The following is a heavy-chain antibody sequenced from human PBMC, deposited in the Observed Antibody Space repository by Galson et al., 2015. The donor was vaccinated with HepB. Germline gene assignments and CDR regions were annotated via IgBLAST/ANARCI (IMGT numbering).Heavy chain of an antibody. CDR2: ISAYNGNT. CDR3: ARGGIVVVPAASRTGEGGDYYYYYMDV. V-gene: IGHV1-18*01. D-gene: IGHD2-2*01. Sequence: SVKVSCKASGYTFTSYGISWVRQAPGQGLEWMGWISAYNGNTNYEQKLQGRVTMTTDTSTSTAYMELRSLRSDDTAVYYCARGGIVVVPAASRTGEGGDYYYYYMDVWGKGTTVTVSS. J-gene: IGHJ6*03. CDR1: GYTFTSYG.